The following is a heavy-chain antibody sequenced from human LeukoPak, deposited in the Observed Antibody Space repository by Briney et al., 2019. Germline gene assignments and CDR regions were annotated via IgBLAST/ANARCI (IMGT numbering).Heavy chain of an antibody. CDR2: IFSSGRT. J-gene: IGHJ4*02. D-gene: IGHD1-26*01. CDR3: ARSEYMLGATTWDS. V-gene: IGHV4-4*09. CDR1: GDSVRRSY. Sequence: SETLSLTCTVSGDSVRRSYWSWIRQPPGKGLEWIGYIFSSGRTNYNPALKSRVTISADTSKNQFSLKLSSVTAADTAVYYCARSEYMLGATTWDSWGQGTLVTVSS.